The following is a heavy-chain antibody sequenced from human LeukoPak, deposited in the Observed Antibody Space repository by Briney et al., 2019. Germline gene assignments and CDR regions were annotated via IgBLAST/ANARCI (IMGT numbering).Heavy chain of an antibody. CDR1: GITLANYG. V-gene: IGHV3-23*01. Sequence: GGSLRLSCVVSGITLANYGMSWVRQAPGKGLEWVAGISGSGGSTNYADSVKGRFTISRDNPKNTLYLQMNGLRAEDTAVYYCAKKGHSYGYVGYYFDYWGQGTLVTVSS. J-gene: IGHJ4*02. CDR3: AKKGHSYGYVGYYFDY. D-gene: IGHD5-18*01. CDR2: ISGSGGST.